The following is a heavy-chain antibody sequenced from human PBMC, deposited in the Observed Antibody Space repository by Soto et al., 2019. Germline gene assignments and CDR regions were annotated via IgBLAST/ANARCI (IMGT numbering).Heavy chain of an antibody. CDR1: GFIVSRHY. J-gene: IGHJ3*01. D-gene: IGHD6-6*01. CDR3: ARALVDEPDHPRLDAFDL. CDR2: LYSGGRT. V-gene: IGHV3-53*01. Sequence: EVQLVESGGDLIQPGGSLRLSCAASGFIVSRHYMMWVRQAPGKGLEWVSALYSGGRTSYTDSVQGRFTISRDQSENTLYLQMNGLRAEDTAMYFCARALVDEPDHPRLDAFDLWGEGTMVTVSS.